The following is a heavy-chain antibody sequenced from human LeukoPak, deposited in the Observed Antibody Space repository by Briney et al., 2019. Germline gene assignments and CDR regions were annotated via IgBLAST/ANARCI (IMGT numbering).Heavy chain of an antibody. J-gene: IGHJ1*01. CDR3: ARGRAQQQRGFQH. D-gene: IGHD6-25*01. CDR2: MNPNSGNT. V-gene: IGHV1-8*02. Sequence: ASVKVSCKASGYTFTGYYIHWVRQAPGQGLEWMGWMNPNSGNTGYAQKFQGRVTMTRNTSISTAYMELSSLRSEDTAVYYCARGRAQQQRGFQHWGQGTLATVSS. CDR1: GYTFTGYY.